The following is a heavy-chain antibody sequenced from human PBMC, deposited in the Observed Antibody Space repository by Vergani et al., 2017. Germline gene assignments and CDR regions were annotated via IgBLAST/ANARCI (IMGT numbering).Heavy chain of an antibody. CDR2: IYSNGNT. V-gene: IGHV4-61*08. CDR3: ARGLSSHWYFDL. J-gene: IGHJ2*01. Sequence: QVQLQESGPGLVKPSQTLSLTCSVSGDSISSGVYYWSWIRRPPGKGLEWIGYIYSNGNTNYNPSLKSRVAISVDTSKNQFSLKLSSVTAADTAVYYCARGLSSHWYFDLWGRGTLVTVSS. CDR1: GDSISSGVYY.